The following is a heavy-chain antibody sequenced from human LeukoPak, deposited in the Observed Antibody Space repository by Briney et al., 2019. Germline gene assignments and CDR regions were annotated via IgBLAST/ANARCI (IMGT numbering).Heavy chain of an antibody. CDR2: IYYSGST. V-gene: IGHV4-59*08. Sequence: SETLSLTCTVSGGSISSYYWSWIRQPPGKGLEWIGYIYYSGSTNYNPSLKSRVTISVDTSRNQFSLKLSSVTAADTAVYYCARHHPDGSGSCFDYWGQGTLVTVSS. J-gene: IGHJ4*02. CDR1: GGSISSYY. CDR3: ARHHPDGSGSCFDY. D-gene: IGHD3-10*01.